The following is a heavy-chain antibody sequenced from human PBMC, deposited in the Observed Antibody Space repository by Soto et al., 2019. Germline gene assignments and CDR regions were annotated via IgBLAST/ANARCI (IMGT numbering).Heavy chain of an antibody. D-gene: IGHD1-1*01. CDR2: ISGRGGST. V-gene: IGHV3-23*01. J-gene: IGHJ4*02. Sequence: EVQLLESGGGLVLPGGSLRLSCAASGFIFSDYSMSWVRQAPGKGLEWVSGISGRGGSTYYADSVKGRFTLSRDSSRNTLFLQMNSLRAEDTALYFCARSSGDTWEQYYFDYWGQGTLVPVSS. CDR1: GFIFSDYS. CDR3: ARSSGDTWEQYYFDY.